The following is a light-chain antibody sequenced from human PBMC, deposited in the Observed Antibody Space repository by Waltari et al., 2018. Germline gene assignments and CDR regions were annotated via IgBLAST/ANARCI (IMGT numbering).Light chain of an antibody. J-gene: IGLJ3*02. CDR2: RDS. V-gene: IGLV1-47*01. Sequence: QSVLTQPPSASGTPGQRVPMSCSGNSSNIGSNLVYWYQHLPGTAPKLLIYRDSHRPSGVPDRVSGSRSGNSASLAISGLRSDDEADYYCATWDVGLSAWMFGGGTKLTVL. CDR3: ATWDVGLSAWM. CDR1: SSNIGSNL.